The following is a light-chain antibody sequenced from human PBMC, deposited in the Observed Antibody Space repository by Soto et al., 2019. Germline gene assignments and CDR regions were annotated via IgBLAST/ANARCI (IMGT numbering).Light chain of an antibody. V-gene: IGKV3-15*01. CDR3: HQYNSWHPGT. CDR2: DAS. Sequence: EIVLTQSPAILSVSPGERATLSCRASQSISRSLAWYQQKPGQAPRLLISDASTRATGIPARFSGSGSGTEFTLTISSLQSEDFALYYCHQYNSWHPGTFGQGTKVAIK. CDR1: QSISRS. J-gene: IGKJ2*01.